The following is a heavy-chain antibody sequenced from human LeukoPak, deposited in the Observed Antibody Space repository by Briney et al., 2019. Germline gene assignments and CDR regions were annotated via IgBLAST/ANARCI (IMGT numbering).Heavy chain of an antibody. CDR2: ISWDGGST. Sequence: VGSLRLSCADSGFTFDDYTMHWVRQAPGKGLEWVSLISWDGGSTHYADSVKGRFTISRDNSKNSLYLQMNSLRTEDTALYYCAKDGGYSYGSNWFDGWGQGTLVTV. V-gene: IGHV3-43*01. CDR1: GFTFDDYT. CDR3: AKDGGYSYGSNWFDG. J-gene: IGHJ5*02. D-gene: IGHD5-18*01.